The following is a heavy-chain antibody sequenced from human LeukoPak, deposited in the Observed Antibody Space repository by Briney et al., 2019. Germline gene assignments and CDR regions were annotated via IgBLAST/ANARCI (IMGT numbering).Heavy chain of an antibody. J-gene: IGHJ6*04. Sequence: ASVKVSCKASGYTFTSYGISWVRQAPGQGLEWMGVFIPILDTANSTQKFQDRVTITADISTNTAYMELSSLRSEDTAVYFCAGIPVFGVVLHQEPVWGKGTTVTVSS. CDR3: AGIPVFGVVLHQEPV. D-gene: IGHD3-3*01. CDR2: FIPILDTA. CDR1: GYTFTSYG. V-gene: IGHV1-69*10.